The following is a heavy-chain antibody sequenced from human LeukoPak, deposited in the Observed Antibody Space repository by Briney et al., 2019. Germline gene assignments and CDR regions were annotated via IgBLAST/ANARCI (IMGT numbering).Heavy chain of an antibody. V-gene: IGHV3-21*01. CDR1: GFTFSSYS. CDR3: AREIVSTIFGVVINEVAGYYMDV. D-gene: IGHD3-3*01. J-gene: IGHJ6*03. Sequence: SGGSLRLSCAASGFTFSSYSMNWVRQAPGKGLEWVSSISSSSNYIYYADSVKGRFTISRDNAKNSLYLQMNSLRAEDTAVYYCAREIVSTIFGVVINEVAGYYMDVWGKGTTVTVSS. CDR2: ISSSSNYI.